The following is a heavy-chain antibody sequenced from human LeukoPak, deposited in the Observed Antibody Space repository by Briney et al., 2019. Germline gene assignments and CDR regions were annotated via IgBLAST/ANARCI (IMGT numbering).Heavy chain of an antibody. CDR1: GFTFSSYS. V-gene: IGHV3-21*01. Sequence: PGGSLRLSCAASGFTFSSYSMNWVRQAPGKGLEWVSSISSSSSYIYYADSVKGRFTISRDNAKNSLYLQMNSLRAEDTAVYYCARELASIAARVTTPGRNYYYYYYYMDVWGKGTTVTVSS. CDR3: ARELASIAARVTTPGRNYYYYYYYMDV. CDR2: ISSSSSYI. D-gene: IGHD6-6*01. J-gene: IGHJ6*03.